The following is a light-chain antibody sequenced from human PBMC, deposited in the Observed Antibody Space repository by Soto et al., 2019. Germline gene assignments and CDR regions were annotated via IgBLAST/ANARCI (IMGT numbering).Light chain of an antibody. CDR1: QGISSW. CDR3: QEYNNYSYT. Sequence: DIQMTQSPSTLSASVGDRVTITCRASQGISSWLAWYQQKPGKAPKLLIYDASSLESGVPSRFSGSGSGTEFTLTISRLQPDDFATYYCQEYNNYSYTFGQGTKLEIK. V-gene: IGKV1-5*01. J-gene: IGKJ2*01. CDR2: DAS.